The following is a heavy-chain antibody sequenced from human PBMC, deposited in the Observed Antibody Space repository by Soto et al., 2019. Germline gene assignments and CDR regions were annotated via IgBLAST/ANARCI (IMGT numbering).Heavy chain of an antibody. J-gene: IGHJ4*02. CDR3: ARAGYYYDSSGYYIEDYFDY. CDR1: GGSISSYY. Sequence: PSETLSLTCTVSGGSISSYYWSWIRQPPGKGLEWIGYIYYSGSTNYNPSLKSRVTISVDTSKNQFSLKLSSVTAADTAVYYCARAGYYYDSSGYYIEDYFDYWGQGTLVTVSS. V-gene: IGHV4-59*01. D-gene: IGHD3-22*01. CDR2: IYYSGST.